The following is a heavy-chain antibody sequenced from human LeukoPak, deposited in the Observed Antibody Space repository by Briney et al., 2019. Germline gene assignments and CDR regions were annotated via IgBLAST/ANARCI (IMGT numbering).Heavy chain of an antibody. CDR1: GFTFSSYG. CDR2: ISYDGSNK. J-gene: IGHJ6*02. CDR3: GRYYDSSGYRYYYGMDV. V-gene: IGHV3-30*03. Sequence: GGSLRLSCAASGFTFSSYGMHWVRQAPGKGLEWVAVISYDGSNKYYADSVKGRFTISRDNSKNTLYLQINSLRAEDTAVYYCGRYYDSSGYRYYYGMDVWGQGTTVTVSS. D-gene: IGHD3-22*01.